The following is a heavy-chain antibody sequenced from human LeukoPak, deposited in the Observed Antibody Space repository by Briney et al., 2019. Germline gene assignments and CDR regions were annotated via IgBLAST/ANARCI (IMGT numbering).Heavy chain of an antibody. V-gene: IGHV1-69*06. D-gene: IGHD3-10*01. J-gene: IGHJ5*02. CDR3: AVYYYGSGTPPFDP. Sequence: SVKVSCKASGGTFSSYAISWVRQAPGQGLEWMGGIIPIFGTANYAQKFQGRVTITSDKSTSTAYMELSSLRSEDTAVYYCAVYYYGSGTPPFDPWGQGTLVTVSS. CDR2: IIPIFGTA. CDR1: GGTFSSYA.